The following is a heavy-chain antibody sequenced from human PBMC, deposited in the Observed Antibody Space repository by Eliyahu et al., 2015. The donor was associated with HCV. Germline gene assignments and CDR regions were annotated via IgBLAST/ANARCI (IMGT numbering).Heavy chain of an antibody. J-gene: IGHJ4*02. CDR1: SGSFSGYY. CDR2: ISHGGST. D-gene: IGHD6-6*01. V-gene: IGHV4-34*01. CDR3: ARVPNIAARPCDS. Sequence: QVQLQQWGAGLLKPSETLSLTCAVYSGSFSGYYWTWLRQPPGKGLEWIGEISHGGSTNYNPSLRSRVTISIDTSKNQFSLKVNSVTAADTAVYYCARVPNIAARPCDSWGQGTLVTVSS.